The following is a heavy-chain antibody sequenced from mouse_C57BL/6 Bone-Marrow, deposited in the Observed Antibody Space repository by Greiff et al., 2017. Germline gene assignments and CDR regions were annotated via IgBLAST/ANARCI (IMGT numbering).Heavy chain of an antibody. CDR3: ERRRRGNFDY. V-gene: IGHV5-15*01. Sequence: EVQLVESGGGLVQPGGSLKLSCAASGFTFSDYGMAWVRQAPRTGPEWVAFISNLSYSIYYAATVTGRFTISRENAKNTLYLEMSSLRSEDTAMYYCERRRRGNFDYWGQGTTLTVSS. CDR2: ISNLSYSI. CDR1: GFTFSDYG. J-gene: IGHJ2*01.